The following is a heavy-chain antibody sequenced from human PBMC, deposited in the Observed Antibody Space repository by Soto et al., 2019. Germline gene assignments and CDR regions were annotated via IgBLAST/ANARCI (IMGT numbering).Heavy chain of an antibody. J-gene: IGHJ4*02. D-gene: IGHD5-18*01. CDR2: ISGSGGST. Sequence: GGSLRLSCAASGFTFSSYAMSWVRQAPGKGLEWVSAISGSGGSTYYADSVKGRFTISRDNSKNTLYLQMNSLRAEDTAVYYCAKDLVRDTAMVTSCLDYWGQGTLVTVSS. CDR1: GFTFSSYA. CDR3: AKDLVRDTAMVTSCLDY. V-gene: IGHV3-23*01.